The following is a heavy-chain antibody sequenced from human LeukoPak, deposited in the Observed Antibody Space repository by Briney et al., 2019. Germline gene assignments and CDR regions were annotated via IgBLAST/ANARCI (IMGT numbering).Heavy chain of an antibody. CDR3: ARSIIGTRSKFDF. V-gene: IGHV4-59*08. CDR2: VYYSGST. Sequence: SETLSLTCTVSGGSISSYYWSWIRQPPGKGLEWIGYVYYSGSTNYNPSLKSRATISVDTSKNHFSLKLGSVTAADTAVYSCARSIIGTRSKFDFWGRGTRVSVSS. CDR1: GGSISSYY. J-gene: IGHJ5*01. D-gene: IGHD1/OR15-1a*01.